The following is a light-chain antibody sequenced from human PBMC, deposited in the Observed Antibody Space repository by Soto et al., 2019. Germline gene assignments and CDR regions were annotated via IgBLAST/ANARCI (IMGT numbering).Light chain of an antibody. J-gene: IGLJ1*01. CDR2: EVV. CDR1: KSDIGVYDF. Sequence: QSALTQPPSASGSPGQSVTISCTGTKSDIGVYDFVSWYQHHPGKAPRLIIYEVVQRPSGVPDRFSGSKSGNTASLTVSGLPAAEEADYFCKSYAGSNTYVFGSGTKLTVL. V-gene: IGLV2-8*01. CDR3: KSYAGSNTYV.